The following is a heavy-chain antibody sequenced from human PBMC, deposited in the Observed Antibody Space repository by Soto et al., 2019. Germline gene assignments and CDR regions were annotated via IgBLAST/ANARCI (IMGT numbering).Heavy chain of an antibody. CDR1: GFTFSSYG. Sequence: QVQLMESGGGVVQPGRSLRLSCAASGFTFSSYGMHWVRQAPGKGLEWVAVIWYDGSNKYYADSVKGRFTISRDNSKNTLYLQMNSLRAEDPAVYYCARTPKSSPYYFDYWGQGTLVTVSS. J-gene: IGHJ4*02. CDR3: ARTPKSSPYYFDY. V-gene: IGHV3-33*01. CDR2: IWYDGSNK.